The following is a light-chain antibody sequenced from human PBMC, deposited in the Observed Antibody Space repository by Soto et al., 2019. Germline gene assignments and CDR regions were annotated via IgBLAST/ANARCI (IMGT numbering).Light chain of an antibody. CDR1: SSDVGAYNY. Sequence: QSALTQPASVSGSPGQSITISCTGTSSDVGAYNYVSWYQQHPGEAPRLMIYDVSYRPSGVSKRFSGSKSGNTASLTISGLRAEDEAEYYCSSYSSISYVIFGGGTKVTVL. CDR3: SSYSSISYVI. V-gene: IGLV2-14*01. J-gene: IGLJ2*01. CDR2: DVS.